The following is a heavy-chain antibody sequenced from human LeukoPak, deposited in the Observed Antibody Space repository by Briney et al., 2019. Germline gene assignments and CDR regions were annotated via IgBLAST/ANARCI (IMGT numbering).Heavy chain of an antibody. CDR1: GGSINSSSYY. Sequence: SETLSLTCIVSGGSINSSSYYWGWIRQPPGKGLEWIGSIYYSGRTYYNPSLKSRVTISVDTSKNQFSLKLSSVTAADTAVYYCARWLQFQPGYYFDYWGQGTLVTVSS. V-gene: IGHV4-39*01. CDR2: IYYSGRT. D-gene: IGHD5-24*01. CDR3: ARWLQFQPGYYFDY. J-gene: IGHJ4*02.